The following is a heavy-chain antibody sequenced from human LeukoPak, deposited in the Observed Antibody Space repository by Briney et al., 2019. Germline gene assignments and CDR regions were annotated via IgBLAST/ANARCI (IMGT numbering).Heavy chain of an antibody. D-gene: IGHD6-13*01. Sequence: ASVKVSCKASGYTFTGYYMHWVRQAPGQGLEWMGWINPNSGGTNYAQKFQGRVTMTRDTSISTAYMELSRLRFDDTAVYYCARDKQQLVANWFDPWGQGTLVTVSS. J-gene: IGHJ5*02. CDR1: GYTFTGYY. CDR3: ARDKQQLVANWFDP. CDR2: INPNSGGT. V-gene: IGHV1-2*02.